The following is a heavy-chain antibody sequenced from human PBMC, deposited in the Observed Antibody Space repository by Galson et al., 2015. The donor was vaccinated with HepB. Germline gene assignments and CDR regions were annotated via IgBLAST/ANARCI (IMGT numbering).Heavy chain of an antibody. Sequence: SLRLSCAGSGYIFRRYWMSWVRQAPGKGLEWVANMNQDGSATNYADSMEGRFTISRDNAKNSVYLQINSLRAEDTAVYYCASRGFYGSLDNWGQGTLVTVSS. J-gene: IGHJ4*02. CDR2: MNQDGSAT. V-gene: IGHV3-7*03. CDR3: ASRGFYGSLDN. D-gene: IGHD6-25*01. CDR1: GYIFRRYW.